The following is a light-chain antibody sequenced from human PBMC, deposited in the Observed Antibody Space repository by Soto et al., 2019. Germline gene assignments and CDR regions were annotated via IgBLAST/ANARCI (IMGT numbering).Light chain of an antibody. V-gene: IGLV2-14*01. Sequence: QSALTQPASVSGSPGQSITISCTGTSSDVGGYNYVSWYQQHPGKAPKLMIYDVSNRPSGVSNRFSGSKSGNTASLTISRLQAEDEADYYCSSYTSSSTHWVFGGGTKLTVL. CDR3: SSYTSSSTHWV. CDR1: SSDVGGYNY. CDR2: DVS. J-gene: IGLJ3*02.